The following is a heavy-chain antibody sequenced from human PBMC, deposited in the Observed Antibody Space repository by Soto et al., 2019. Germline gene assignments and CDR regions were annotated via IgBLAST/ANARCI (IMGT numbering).Heavy chain of an antibody. CDR1: GFTFSSYS. V-gene: IGHV3-21*01. CDR3: ARDGSSGWYGGDYYYGMDV. CDR2: IISSSSYI. Sequence: GGSLRLSCAASGFTFSSYSMNWVRQAPGKGLEWVSSIISSSSYIYYADSVKGRFTISRDNAKNSLYLQMNSLRAEDTAVYYCARDGSSGWYGGDYYYGMDVWGQGTTVTVSS. D-gene: IGHD6-19*01. J-gene: IGHJ6*02.